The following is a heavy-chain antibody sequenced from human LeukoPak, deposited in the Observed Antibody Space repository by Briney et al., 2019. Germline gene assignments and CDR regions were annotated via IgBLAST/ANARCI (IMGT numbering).Heavy chain of an antibody. J-gene: IGHJ4*02. CDR3: ARDDCTNGVCFDY. CDR1: GYTFTGYY. V-gene: IGHV1-2*02. Sequence: ASVKVSCKASGYTFTGYYMHWVRQAPGQGLEWMGWINPNSGGTNYAQKFQGRVTMTRDTSISTAYMELSRLRSDVTAVYYCARDDCTNGVCFDYWGQGTLVTVSS. CDR2: INPNSGGT. D-gene: IGHD2-8*01.